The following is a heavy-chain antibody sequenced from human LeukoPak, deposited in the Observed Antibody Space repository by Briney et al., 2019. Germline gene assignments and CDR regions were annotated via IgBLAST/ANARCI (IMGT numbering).Heavy chain of an antibody. V-gene: IGHV3-66*01. Sequence: PGGSLRLSCAASGFTVSSNYMSWVRQAPGKGLEWVSVIYSGGSTYYADSVKGRFTISRDNSKNTLYLQMNSLRAEDTAVYYCARVLPTYGGYLDYWGQGTLVTVSS. CDR1: GFTVSSNY. J-gene: IGHJ4*02. CDR3: ARVLPTYGGYLDY. D-gene: IGHD4-23*01. CDR2: IYSGGST.